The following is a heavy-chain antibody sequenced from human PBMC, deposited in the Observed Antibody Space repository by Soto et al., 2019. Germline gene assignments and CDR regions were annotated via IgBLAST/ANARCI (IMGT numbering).Heavy chain of an antibody. D-gene: IGHD2-2*01. V-gene: IGHV5-51*01. Sequence: GESLKISCKGSGYSFTSYWIGWVRQMPGKGLEWMGIIYPGDSDTRYSPSFQGQVTISADKSISTAYLQWSGLKASDTAMYYCARHYCSSTSCYPVYYYYYGMDVWGQGTTVTVSS. CDR2: IYPGDSDT. CDR1: GYSFTSYW. CDR3: ARHYCSSTSCYPVYYYYYGMDV. J-gene: IGHJ6*02.